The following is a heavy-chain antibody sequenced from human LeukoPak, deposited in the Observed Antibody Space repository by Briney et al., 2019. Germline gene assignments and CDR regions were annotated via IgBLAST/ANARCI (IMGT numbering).Heavy chain of an antibody. D-gene: IGHD3-22*01. J-gene: IGHJ4*02. CDR3: ARAVPSTYYYDSSGYPDY. CDR1: GFTFSSYA. V-gene: IGHV3-23*01. CDR2: ISDSGDST. Sequence: GGSLRLSCAASGFTFSSYAMSWVRQAPGKGLEWVSGISDSGDSTYYADSAKGRFTISRDNAKNSLYLQMNSLRAEDTAVYYCARAVPSTYYYDSSGYPDYWGQGTLVTVSS.